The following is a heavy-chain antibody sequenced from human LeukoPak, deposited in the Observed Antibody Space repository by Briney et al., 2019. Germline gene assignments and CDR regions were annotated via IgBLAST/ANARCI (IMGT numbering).Heavy chain of an antibody. CDR2: IYSGDSDT. D-gene: IGHD3-22*01. CDR3: ARQPSYYYDSSGYHFDY. Sequence: GESLKISCKGSGYSFTSYWIGWVRQLPGKGLVWMGIIYSGDSDTRYSPSFQGQVTISADKSISTAYLQWSSLKASDTAMYYCARQPSYYYDSSGYHFDYWGQGTLVTVSS. CDR1: GYSFTSYW. V-gene: IGHV5-51*01. J-gene: IGHJ4*02.